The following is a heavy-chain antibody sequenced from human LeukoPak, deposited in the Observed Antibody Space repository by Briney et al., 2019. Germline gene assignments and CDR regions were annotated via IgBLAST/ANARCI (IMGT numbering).Heavy chain of an antibody. CDR2: ISHSGST. D-gene: IGHD3-10*01. CDR1: GGSFSSYY. J-gene: IGHJ4*02. CDR3: AREVWFGELSERTLDY. V-gene: IGHV4-34*01. Sequence: SETLSLTCAVYGGSFSSYYWSWIRQPPGKGLEWIGEISHSGSTNYNPSLKSRVTISVDTSKNQFSLKLSSVTAADTAVYYCAREVWFGELSERTLDYWGQGTLVTVSS.